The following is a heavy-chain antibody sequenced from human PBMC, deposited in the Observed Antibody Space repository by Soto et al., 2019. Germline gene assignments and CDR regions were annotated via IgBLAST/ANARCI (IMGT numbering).Heavy chain of an antibody. CDR3: ARSVAVPGAHIDY. J-gene: IGHJ4*02. Sequence: SETLSLTCSVSGGSSSGSYWSWILQSPGKGLEWLGYVYYTGSTNYSPSLRSRVSISVDTSKNEFSLRLSSVTAADTAVYFCARSVAVPGAHIDYWGQRTQVTVSS. V-gene: IGHV4-59*01. D-gene: IGHD6-19*01. CDR2: VYYTGST. CDR1: GGSSSGSY.